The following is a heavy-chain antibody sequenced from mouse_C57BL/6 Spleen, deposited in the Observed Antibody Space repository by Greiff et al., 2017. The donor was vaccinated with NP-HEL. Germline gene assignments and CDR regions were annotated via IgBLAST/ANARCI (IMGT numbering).Heavy chain of an antibody. CDR2: IYPGSGST. V-gene: IGHV1-55*01. J-gene: IGHJ2*01. CDR3: AREVIYYYGSSYPFDY. Sequence: QVQLQQPGAELVKPGASVKMSCKASGYTFTSYWITWVKQRPGQGLEWIGDIYPGSGSTNYNEKFKSKATLTVDTSSSTAYMQLSSLTSEDSAVYYCAREVIYYYGSSYPFDYWGQGTTLTVSS. D-gene: IGHD1-1*01. CDR1: GYTFTSYW.